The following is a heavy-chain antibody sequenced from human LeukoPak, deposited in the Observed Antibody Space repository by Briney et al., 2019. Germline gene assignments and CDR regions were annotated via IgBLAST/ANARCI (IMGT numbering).Heavy chain of an antibody. CDR1: GYTFTSYG. Sequence: ASVEVSCKASGYTFTSYGISWVRQAPGQGLEWMGGIIPIFGTANYAQKFQGRVTITADESTSTAYMELSSLRSEDTAVYYCAREAVAGTFSGCFDYWGQGTLVTVSS. J-gene: IGHJ4*02. CDR2: IIPIFGTA. V-gene: IGHV1-69*13. CDR3: AREAVAGTFSGCFDY. D-gene: IGHD6-19*01.